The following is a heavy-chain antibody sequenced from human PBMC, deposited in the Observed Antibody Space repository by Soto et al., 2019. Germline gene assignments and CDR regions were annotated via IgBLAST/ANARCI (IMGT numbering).Heavy chain of an antibody. CDR1: GYTFTRYY. J-gene: IGHJ3*02. CDR3: VRVGPGYYDSSGYPQGAFDI. Sequence: ASVKVSCKASGYTFTRYYMHWVRQAPGRGLEWMGIINPSGGSTSYAQKFQGRVTMTRDTSTSTVYMELSSLRSEDTAVYYCVRVGPGYYDSSGYPQGAFDIWGQGTMVTVSS. V-gene: IGHV1-46*03. D-gene: IGHD3-22*01. CDR2: INPSGGST.